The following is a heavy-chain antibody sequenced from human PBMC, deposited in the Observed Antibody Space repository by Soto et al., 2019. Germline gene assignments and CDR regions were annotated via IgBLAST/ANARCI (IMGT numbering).Heavy chain of an antibody. D-gene: IGHD2-2*01. J-gene: IGHJ4*01. V-gene: IGHV5-51*01. CDR1: GYSFTSYW. CDR3: AGHLVGSTRGNFDY. Sequence: GESLKIPCKTSGYSFTSYWIGWVRQMPGKGMEWMGNIYPYDSDTRYSPTFQGQVTISADTSITTAYVQWSGLRASDTAMYFCAGHLVGSTRGNFDYWGQGTLVTVSS. CDR2: IYPYDSDT.